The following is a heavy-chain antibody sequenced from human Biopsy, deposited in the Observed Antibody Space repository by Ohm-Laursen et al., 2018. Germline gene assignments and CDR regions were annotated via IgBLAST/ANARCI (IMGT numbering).Heavy chain of an antibody. CDR3: TRGGYYYDSLAYYYWFDP. Sequence: ASVKVSCNASGYTFTGYHVHWVRQAPGQGLEWMGWINAKTGDTNYAQKFQGRVTMTRDTSISTAYVDLSSLRSDDTTAYYCTRGGYYYDSLAYYYWFDPWGQGTLVTVSS. CDR1: GYTFTGYH. D-gene: IGHD3-22*01. J-gene: IGHJ5*02. V-gene: IGHV1-2*02. CDR2: INAKTGDT.